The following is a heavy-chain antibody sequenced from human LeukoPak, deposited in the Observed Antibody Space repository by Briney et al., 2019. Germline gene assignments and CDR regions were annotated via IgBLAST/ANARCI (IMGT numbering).Heavy chain of an antibody. J-gene: IGHJ2*01. D-gene: IGHD5-12*01. CDR3: ASSGYALDWYFDL. CDR2: MSSSGDSI. V-gene: IGHV3-21*01. Sequence: GGSLRLSCAASGFTFSTDTINWVRQAPGKGLQWVSSMSSSGDSIHLADSVKGRFSISRDSANNSLYLQMNSLGAEDTAVYYCASSGYALDWYFDLWGRGTLVTVSS. CDR1: GFTFSTDT.